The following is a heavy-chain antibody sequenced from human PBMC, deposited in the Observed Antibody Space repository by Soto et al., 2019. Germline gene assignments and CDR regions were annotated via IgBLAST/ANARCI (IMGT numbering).Heavy chain of an antibody. Sequence: SVKVSCKASGGTFSSYAISWVRQAPGQGLEWMGGIIPIFGTANYAQKFQGRVTITADESTSTAYMELSSLRSEDTAVYYCASPWEVVAPYYYYYYGMDVWGQGTTVTVSS. CDR3: ASPWEVVAPYYYYYYGMDV. V-gene: IGHV1-69*13. D-gene: IGHD2-15*01. CDR2: IIPIFGTA. J-gene: IGHJ6*02. CDR1: GGTFSSYA.